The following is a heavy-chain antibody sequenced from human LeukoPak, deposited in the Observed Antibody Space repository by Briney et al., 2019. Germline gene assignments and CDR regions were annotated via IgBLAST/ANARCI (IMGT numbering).Heavy chain of an antibody. J-gene: IGHJ4*02. CDR3: AKRDDSGGNLVDL. CDR2: IYYSGST. D-gene: IGHD3-22*01. V-gene: IGHV4-39*02. Sequence: SETLSLTCTVSGGSIRSGSHYWAWIRQPPGKGLEWIVSIYYSGSTYYNPSLENRVTISIDTSKNHFSLKLSSLSAADTSVYYCAKRDDSGGNLVDLWGQGTLVTVS. CDR1: GGSIRSGSHY.